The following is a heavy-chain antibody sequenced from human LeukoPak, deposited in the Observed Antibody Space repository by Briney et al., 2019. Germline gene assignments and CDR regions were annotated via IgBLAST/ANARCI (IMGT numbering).Heavy chain of an antibody. CDR1: FTGYY. Sequence: ASVKVSCTFTGYYMQWVRQAPGQGLEWMGWVNPNSGGTNYAQKFQGRVTMTRDTSITTAYMELSRLRSDDTAVYYCARVIGNDMDVWGQGTTVTVSS. D-gene: IGHD1-26*01. J-gene: IGHJ6*02. V-gene: IGHV1-2*02. CDR2: VNPNSGGT. CDR3: ARVIGNDMDV.